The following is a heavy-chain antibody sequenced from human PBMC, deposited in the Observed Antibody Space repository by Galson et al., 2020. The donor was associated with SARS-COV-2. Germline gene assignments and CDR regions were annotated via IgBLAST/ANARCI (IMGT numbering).Heavy chain of an antibody. CDR3: ARGFVQTDWVTLFYYYGMDV. J-gene: IGHJ6*02. Sequence: SETLSLTCAVYGGSFSGYSWTWIRQPLGKGLEWIGAIKHTGVTTYHPSLTSRVTISVDTSKNQFSLKLRSVTAADTAVYYCARGFVQTDWVTLFYYYGMDVWGQGTTVTVSS. D-gene: IGHD3-9*01. CDR1: GGSFSGYS. V-gene: IGHV4-34*01. CDR2: IKHTGVT.